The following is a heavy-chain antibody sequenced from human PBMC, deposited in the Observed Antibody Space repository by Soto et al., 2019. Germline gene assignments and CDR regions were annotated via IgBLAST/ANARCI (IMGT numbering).Heavy chain of an antibody. CDR1: GLTFIVCY. V-gene: IGHV3-11*01. Sequence: GSMGLSCTPTGLTFIVCYMSLIRQAPGKGLEWVSYISSSGSIIYYADSVKGRVTISRDNAKNSLSLQMNSLRAEATALYYCARDLGYYDSDYYFDYRGHGTLVTVSS. CDR3: ARDLGYYDSDYYFDY. D-gene: IGHD3-22*01. CDR2: ISSSGSII. J-gene: IGHJ4*01.